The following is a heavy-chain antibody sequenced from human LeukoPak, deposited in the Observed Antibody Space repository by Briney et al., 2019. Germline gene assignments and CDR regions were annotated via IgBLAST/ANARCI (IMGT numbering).Heavy chain of an antibody. D-gene: IGHD6-13*01. Sequence: GGSLRLSCAASGFTFSSYAMSWVRQAPGKGLEWVSAISGSGGSTYYADSAKGRFTISRDNSKNTLYLQMNSLRAEDTAVYYCAKQQQLVPLADYWGQGTLVTVSS. CDR3: AKQQQLVPLADY. J-gene: IGHJ4*02. CDR1: GFTFSSYA. CDR2: ISGSGGST. V-gene: IGHV3-23*01.